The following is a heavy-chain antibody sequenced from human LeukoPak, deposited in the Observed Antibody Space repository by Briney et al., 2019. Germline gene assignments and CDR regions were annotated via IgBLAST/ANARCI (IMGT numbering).Heavy chain of an antibody. D-gene: IGHD6-19*01. V-gene: IGHV3-23*01. CDR2: IFGSGGSA. CDR3: GKTTTGYSSRRYLGWPVDY. Sequence: PGGSLRLSCAASGFTFNSYAMYWVRQAPGKGLEWVSGIFGSGGSAHYADSVKGRFTISRDNSKNTVYLQMDSLRVEDTAVYYCGKTTTGYSSRRYLGWPVDYWGQGTLVTVSS. J-gene: IGHJ4*02. CDR1: GFTFNSYA.